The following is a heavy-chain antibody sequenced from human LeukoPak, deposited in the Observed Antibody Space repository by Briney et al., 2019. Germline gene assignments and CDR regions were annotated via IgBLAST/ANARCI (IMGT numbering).Heavy chain of an antibody. V-gene: IGHV3-7*01. J-gene: IGHJ4*02. D-gene: IGHD4-11*01. Sequence: PGGSLRLSCSASGFTFSRFWMSWVRQAPGKGLEYVALIKQGGSEIYHMDSVKGRFTISRDDATNSLYLQMNSLRVEDTALYYRARDRESESDSEGDYWGQGTLATVSS. CDR3: ARDRESESDSEGDY. CDR1: GFTFSRFW. CDR2: IKQGGSEI.